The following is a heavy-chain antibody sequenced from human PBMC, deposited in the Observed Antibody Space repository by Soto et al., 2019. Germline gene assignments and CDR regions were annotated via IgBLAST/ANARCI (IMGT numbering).Heavy chain of an antibody. J-gene: IGHJ5*01. V-gene: IGHV3-21*01. CDR2: ISSRSSYI. Sequence: EVQLVEAGGGLVKPGGSLRLSCAASGFTFSSYSMNWVRQAPGKGLEWVSSISSRSSYIYYADSVKGRFTIYRDNAKNSLYLQMNSLRAEDTAVYYCAREVSKYSGYDFDYWGQGTLVTVSS. D-gene: IGHD5-12*01. CDR3: AREVSKYSGYDFDY. CDR1: GFTFSSYS.